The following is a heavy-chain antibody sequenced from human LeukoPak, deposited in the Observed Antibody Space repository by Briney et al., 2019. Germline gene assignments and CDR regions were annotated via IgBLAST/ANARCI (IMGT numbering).Heavy chain of an antibody. V-gene: IGHV3-23*01. CDR1: GLTFRSYG. CDR2: ITSSGTT. J-gene: IGHJ4*02. CDR3: ANSGSYSIY. Sequence: PGGTLRLSCAASGLTFRSYGMGWVRQAPGKGLEWVSSITSSGTTNYADSVKDRFVISRDNSKDTLFLQMNSLRVEDTAVYYCANSGSYSIYWGQGTLVTVSS. D-gene: IGHD1-26*01.